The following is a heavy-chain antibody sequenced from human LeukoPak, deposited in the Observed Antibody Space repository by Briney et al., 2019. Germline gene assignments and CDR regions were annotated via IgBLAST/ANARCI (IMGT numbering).Heavy chain of an antibody. CDR2: ISSSSSTI. Sequence: GGSLRLSCAASGFTFSSYSMSWVRQAPGKGLEWVSYISSSSSTIYYADSVKGRFTISRDNAKNSLYLQMNSLRAEDTAVYYCARDLTTNYDFWSGSGYWGQGTLVTVSS. CDR1: GFTFSSYS. V-gene: IGHV3-48*01. J-gene: IGHJ4*02. CDR3: ARDLTTNYDFWSGSGY. D-gene: IGHD3-3*01.